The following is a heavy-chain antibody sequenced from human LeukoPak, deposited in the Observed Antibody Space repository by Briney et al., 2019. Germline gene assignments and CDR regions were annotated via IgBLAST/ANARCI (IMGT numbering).Heavy chain of an antibody. V-gene: IGHV3-21*01. D-gene: IGHD3-22*01. CDR2: ISSSSSYI. CDR3: ARLGSDSSGYYYAIDY. Sequence: PGGSLRLSCAASGFTFSSYSMNWVRQAPGKGLEWVSSISSSSSYIYYADSVKGRFTISRDNAKNSLYLQMNSLRAEDTAVYYCARLGSDSSGYYYAIDYWGQGTLVTVSS. CDR1: GFTFSSYS. J-gene: IGHJ4*02.